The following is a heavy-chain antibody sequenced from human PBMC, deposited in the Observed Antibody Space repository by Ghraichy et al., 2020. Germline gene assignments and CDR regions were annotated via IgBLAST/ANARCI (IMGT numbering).Heavy chain of an antibody. D-gene: IGHD3-16*01. CDR2: IKNDGSEK. CDR1: GFNFSTYW. V-gene: IGHV3-7*01. CDR3: ARDPLRGSDLDY. Sequence: GESLNISCEASGFNFSTYWMNWVRQAPGKGLEWVAHIKNDGSEKYYVDSMKGRLSISRDNAKNSLYLQVNSLRAGDTAVSYCARDPLRGSDLDYWGQGTLVTVSS. J-gene: IGHJ4*02.